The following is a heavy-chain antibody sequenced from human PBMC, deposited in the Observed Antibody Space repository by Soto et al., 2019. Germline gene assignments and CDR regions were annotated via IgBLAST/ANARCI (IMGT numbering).Heavy chain of an antibody. J-gene: IGHJ4*02. CDR2: VSKSDYT. D-gene: IGHD2-2*01. Sequence: GGSLRLSCTVPGFPFNNYGINWVRQAPGKGLEWVSSVSKSDYTYYSDSVQGRFTISRDNAKNSVSLQMNTLRVEDTAVYYCAREDSIIIPAVSDFWGQGTLVTVSS. CDR1: GFPFNNYG. V-gene: IGHV3-21*01. CDR3: AREDSIIIPAVSDF.